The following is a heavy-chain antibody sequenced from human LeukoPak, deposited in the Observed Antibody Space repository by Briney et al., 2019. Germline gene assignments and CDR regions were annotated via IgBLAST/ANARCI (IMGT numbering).Heavy chain of an antibody. Sequence: PSQTLSLTCAVSGGSISSGGYSWSWIRQPPGKGLEWIGYIYHSGSTYYNPPLKSRVTISVDRSKNQFSLKLSTVTAADTAVYYCARATAYCGGDCDGGWFDPWGQGTLVTVSS. V-gene: IGHV4-30-2*01. CDR1: GGSISSGGYS. CDR3: ARATAYCGGDCDGGWFDP. CDR2: IYHSGST. J-gene: IGHJ5*02. D-gene: IGHD2-21*02.